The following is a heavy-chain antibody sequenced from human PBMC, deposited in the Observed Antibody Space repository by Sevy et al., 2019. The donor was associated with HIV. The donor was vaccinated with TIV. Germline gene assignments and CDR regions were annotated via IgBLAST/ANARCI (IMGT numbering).Heavy chain of an antibody. J-gene: IGHJ4*02. CDR2: IGGSADYT. CDR3: AKEVSERSYSDY. D-gene: IGHD3-10*01. CDR1: GFTFSSYA. Sequence: GGSLRLSCVTSGFTFSSYAMSWVRQTPGKGLEWVSAIGGSADYTYYADSVKGRFTISRDNSKNTLYLQMNGLRAEDTAVYYCAKEVSERSYSDYWGQGTLVTVPS. V-gene: IGHV3-23*01.